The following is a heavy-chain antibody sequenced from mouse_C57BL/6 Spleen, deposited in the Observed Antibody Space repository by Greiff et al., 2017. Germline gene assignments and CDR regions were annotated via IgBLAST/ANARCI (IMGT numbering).Heavy chain of an antibody. CDR1: GYTFTSYW. CDR2: IDPSDSYT. D-gene: IGHD4-1*02. V-gene: IGHV1-50*01. CDR3: ARQLGREYFDY. Sequence: QVQLQQPGAELVKPGASVKLSCKASGYTFTSYWMQWVKQRPGQGLEWIGEIDPSDSYTNYNQKFKGKATLTVDTSSSTAYMQLSSLTSEDSAVYYCARQLGREYFDYWGQGTTLTVSS. J-gene: IGHJ2*01.